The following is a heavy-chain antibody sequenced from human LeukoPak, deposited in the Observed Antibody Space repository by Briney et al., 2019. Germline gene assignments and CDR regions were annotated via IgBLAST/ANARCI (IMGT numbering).Heavy chain of an antibody. J-gene: IGHJ4*02. Sequence: GGSLRLSCAASGFTFSRYSFHWVRQAPGKGLEWVAKIGTIGSNVDYADSVKGRFTISRDNAKNSLYLQMNSLRADDTAVYYCARVPYQLTYWGQGTLVTVSS. CDR3: ARVPYQLTY. CDR1: GFTFSRYS. V-gene: IGHV3-48*04. D-gene: IGHD5-24*01. CDR2: IGTIGSNV.